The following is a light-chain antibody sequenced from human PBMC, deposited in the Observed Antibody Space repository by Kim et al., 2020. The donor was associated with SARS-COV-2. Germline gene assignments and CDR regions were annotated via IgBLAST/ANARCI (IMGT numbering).Light chain of an antibody. J-gene: IGKJ4*01. Sequence: EIVMTQSPATLSVSPGERVTLSCRARQSISNKLAWYQQKPGQAPRLLIYGASTRATGIPARFSGSGSGTEFTLDISSLQSEDFAVYYCQQYYNWPPVTFGGGTKVDI. V-gene: IGKV3-15*01. CDR3: QQYYNWPPVT. CDR1: QSISNK. CDR2: GAS.